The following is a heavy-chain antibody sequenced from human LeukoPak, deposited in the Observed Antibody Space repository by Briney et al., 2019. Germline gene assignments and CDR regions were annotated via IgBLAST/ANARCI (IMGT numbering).Heavy chain of an antibody. D-gene: IGHD4-17*01. Sequence: GGSLRLSCAASGFTFSSYAMSWARQAPGKGLEWVSAISGSGGSTYYADSVKGRFTISRDNSKNTLYLQMNSLRAEDTAVYYCARDGGATTTVTGFDYWGQGTLVTVSS. CDR1: GFTFSSYA. CDR2: ISGSGGST. CDR3: ARDGGATTTVTGFDY. V-gene: IGHV3-23*01. J-gene: IGHJ4*02.